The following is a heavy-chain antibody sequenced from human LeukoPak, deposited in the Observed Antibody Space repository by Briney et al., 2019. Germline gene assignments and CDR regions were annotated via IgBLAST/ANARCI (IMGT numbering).Heavy chain of an antibody. CDR2: ISSSGSTI. D-gene: IGHD3-3*01. V-gene: IGHV3-11*01. J-gene: IGHJ6*02. CDR1: GFTFSDYY. CDR3: ARGPDYDFWSGLLSYYYYGMDV. Sequence: KTGGSLRLSCAASGFTFSDYYMSWIRQAPGKGLEWVSYISSSGSTIYYADSVKGRFIISRDNAKNSLYLQMNSLRAEDTAVYYCARGPDYDFWSGLLSYYYYGMDVWGQGTTVTVSS.